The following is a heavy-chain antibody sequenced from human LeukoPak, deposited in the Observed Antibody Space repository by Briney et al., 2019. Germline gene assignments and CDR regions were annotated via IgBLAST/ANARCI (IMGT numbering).Heavy chain of an antibody. J-gene: IGHJ4*02. V-gene: IGHV4-30-4*01. Sequence: SETLSLTCTVSGGSISSGDYYWSWIRQPPGKGLEWIGYISSSGRTYYRPSLKSRITVSMYTSKNQFSLKVSSVTAADTAVFYCARGQYGSGIVYWGQGTLATVSS. CDR1: GGSISSGDYY. D-gene: IGHD3-10*01. CDR2: ISSSGRT. CDR3: ARGQYGSGIVY.